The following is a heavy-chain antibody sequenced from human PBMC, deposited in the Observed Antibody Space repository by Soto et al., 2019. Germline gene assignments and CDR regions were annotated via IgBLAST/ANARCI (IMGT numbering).Heavy chain of an antibody. Sequence: GXLRLYCAASGFTFSSYGMHWVRQSPGKGLEWVAVISYDGSNKYYADSVKGRFTISRDNSKNTLYLQMKSLRAEDTAVYYCAKTIYSSGYYYYGMDVWGQGTTVTVSS. J-gene: IGHJ6*02. CDR3: AKTIYSSGYYYYGMDV. V-gene: IGHV3-30*18. D-gene: IGHD6-19*01. CDR1: GFTFSSYG. CDR2: ISYDGSNK.